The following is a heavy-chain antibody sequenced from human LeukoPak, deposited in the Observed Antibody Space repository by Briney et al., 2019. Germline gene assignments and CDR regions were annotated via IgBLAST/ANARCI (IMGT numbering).Heavy chain of an antibody. CDR3: ARDVGFIVGTTPGAFDI. D-gene: IGHD1-26*01. CDR2: IYSGGNT. V-gene: IGHV3-66*01. J-gene: IGHJ3*02. CDR1: GFTVSSNY. Sequence: GGSLRLSCAASGFTVSSNYMTWVRQAPGKGLEWVSVIYSGGNTYYADSVKGRFTISRDNTKNTVYLQMNSLRADDTAVYYCARDVGFIVGTTPGAFDIWGQGTIVTVSS.